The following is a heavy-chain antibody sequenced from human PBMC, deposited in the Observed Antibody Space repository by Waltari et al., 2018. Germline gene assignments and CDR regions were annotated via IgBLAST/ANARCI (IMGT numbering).Heavy chain of an antibody. V-gene: IGHV4-38-2*01. CDR3: ARTNWNYDNYYYMDV. J-gene: IGHJ6*03. Sequence: QVQLQESGPGLVKPSETLSLTCAVSGYSISSGYYWGWLRPPPGKGLEWIGSIYHSGSTYYNPSLKSRVTISVDTSKNQFSLKLSSVTAADTAVYYCARTNWNYDNYYYMDVWGKGTTVTVSS. D-gene: IGHD1-7*01. CDR1: GYSISSGYY. CDR2: IYHSGST.